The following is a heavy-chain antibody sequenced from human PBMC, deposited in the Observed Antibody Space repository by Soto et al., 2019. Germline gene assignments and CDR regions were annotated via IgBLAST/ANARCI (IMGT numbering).Heavy chain of an antibody. CDR1: GDSVSGNSAA. CDR3: ARELPYYVSSDSYLDY. CDR2: TYYRSRWYN. Sequence: SQTLSLTCAISGDSVSGNSAACNWIRQSPSRGLEWLGRTYYRSRWYNDYAVSVKSRITVTPDTSKNQFSLHLNSVTPEDTAVYYCARELPYYVSSDSYLDYWGQGALVTVSS. D-gene: IGHD3-16*01. J-gene: IGHJ4*02. V-gene: IGHV6-1*01.